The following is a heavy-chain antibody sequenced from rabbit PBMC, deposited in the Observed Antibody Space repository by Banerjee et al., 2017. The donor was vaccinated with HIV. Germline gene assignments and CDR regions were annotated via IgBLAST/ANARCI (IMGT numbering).Heavy chain of an antibody. CDR3: ARGYGSYADYGAGTFNL. V-gene: IGHV1S40*01. CDR2: IYAGSSGNT. Sequence: QSLEESGGDLVKPGASLTLTCTASGFSFSGTYYMCWVRQAPGKGLERIACIYAGSSGNTDYASWAKGRVTISKTSSTTVTLQMTSLTAADTATYFCARGYGSYADYGAGTFNLWGPGTLVTVS. J-gene: IGHJ4*01. D-gene: IGHD7-1*01. CDR1: GFSFSGTYY.